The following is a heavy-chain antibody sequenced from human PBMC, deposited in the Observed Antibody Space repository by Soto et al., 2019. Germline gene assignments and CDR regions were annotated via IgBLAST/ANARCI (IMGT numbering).Heavy chain of an antibody. CDR2: ISAYNGNT. CDR1: GYTFTSYG. D-gene: IGHD3-9*01. V-gene: IGHV1-18*01. CDR3: ARKIRSTYYDILTGYYKAAFDI. Sequence: QVQLVQSGAEVKKPGASVKVSCKASGYTFTSYGISWVRQAPGQGLEWMGWISAYNGNTNYAQKLQGRVTMTTDTSTSTAYMELRSLRSDDTAVYYCARKIRSTYYDILTGYYKAAFDIWGQGTMVTVSS. J-gene: IGHJ3*02.